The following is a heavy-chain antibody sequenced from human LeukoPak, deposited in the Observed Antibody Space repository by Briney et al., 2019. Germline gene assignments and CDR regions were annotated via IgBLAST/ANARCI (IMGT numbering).Heavy chain of an antibody. CDR1: GYTFTSYG. V-gene: IGHV1-18*01. CDR2: ISAYNGNT. CDR3: ARDFGIVVVPAAPNWFDP. D-gene: IGHD2-2*01. Sequence: ASEKVSCKASGYTFTSYGISWVRQAPGQGLEWMGWISAYNGNTNYAQKLQGRVTMTTDTSTSTAYMELRSLRSDDTAVYYCARDFGIVVVPAAPNWFDPWGQGTLVTVSS. J-gene: IGHJ5*02.